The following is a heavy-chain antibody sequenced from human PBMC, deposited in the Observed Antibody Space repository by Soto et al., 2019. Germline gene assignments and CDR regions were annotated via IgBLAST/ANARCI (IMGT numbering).Heavy chain of an antibody. CDR2: IDVGSGNA. Sequence: QMQLVQSGPEVKKPGTSVKVSCKTSGFTFSSSAVHWVRQARGHRLQWIGCIDVGSGNANYAQMLQERIGISRDISTRTAYMGRSSLRPEDTVVYYFAADVGGYIYGVSRHWGQGPLVTASS. J-gene: IGHJ4*02. CDR1: GFTFSSSA. V-gene: IGHV1-58*01. CDR3: AADVGGYIYGVSRH. D-gene: IGHD4-17*01.